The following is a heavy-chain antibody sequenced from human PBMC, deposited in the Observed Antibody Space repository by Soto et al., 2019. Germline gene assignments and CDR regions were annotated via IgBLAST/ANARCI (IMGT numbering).Heavy chain of an antibody. CDR1: GGSISSSSYY. Sequence: PSETLSLTCTVSGGSISSSSYYWGWIRQPPGKGLEWIGTIYYSGSTYYNPSLKSRVTISVDTSKNQFSLKLSSVTAADTAVYYCVCSFVVGAAGPFVFWGQGTLVSVSS. D-gene: IGHD6-13*01. CDR2: IYYSGST. V-gene: IGHV4-39*07. J-gene: IGHJ4*02. CDR3: VCSFVVGAAGPFVF.